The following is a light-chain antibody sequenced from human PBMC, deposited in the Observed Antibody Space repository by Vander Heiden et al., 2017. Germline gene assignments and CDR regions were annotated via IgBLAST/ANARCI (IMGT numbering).Light chain of an antibody. V-gene: IGKV3-15*01. CDR3: QQDNNWLRT. CDR1: QSVSSN. CDR2: GAS. J-gene: IGKJ1*01. Sequence: EILMTQSPATLSVSPGERATLSCRASQSVSSNLAWYQQKPGQAPRLLIYGASTRATGIPARFSGSGSGTEFTLTISSLQSEDFAVYYCQQDNNWLRTFGQGTKVEIK.